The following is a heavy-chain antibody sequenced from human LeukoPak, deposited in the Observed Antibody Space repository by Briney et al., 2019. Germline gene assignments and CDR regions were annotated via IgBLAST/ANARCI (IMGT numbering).Heavy chain of an antibody. CDR1: GFTFSSYA. Sequence: GGSPRLSCAASGFTFSSYAMSWVRQAPGKGLEWVSAISGSGGSTYYADSVKGRFTISRDNSKNTLYLQMNSLRAEDTAVYYCAKGTAAGTRLYYFDYWGQGTLVTVSS. CDR2: ISGSGGST. V-gene: IGHV3-23*01. CDR3: AKGTAAGTRLYYFDY. D-gene: IGHD6-13*01. J-gene: IGHJ4*02.